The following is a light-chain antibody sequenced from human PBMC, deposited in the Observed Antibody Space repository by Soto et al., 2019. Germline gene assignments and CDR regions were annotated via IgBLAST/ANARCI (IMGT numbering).Light chain of an antibody. CDR1: QIVTSSS. CDR2: DTS. CDR3: QQHNYWPHT. Sequence: EIVLTQSPGTLSLSLCERAAVCCRSSQIVTSSSLAWYQQRPGQAPRLLIYDTSSRASGIPDRFSGSGSGTDFTLSISRLEPEDFAVYYCQQHNYWPHTFGQGTKVDIK. V-gene: IGKV3D-20*02. J-gene: IGKJ2*01.